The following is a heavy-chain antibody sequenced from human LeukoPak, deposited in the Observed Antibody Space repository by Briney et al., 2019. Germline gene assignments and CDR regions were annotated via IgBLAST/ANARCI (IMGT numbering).Heavy chain of an antibody. J-gene: IGHJ4*02. D-gene: IGHD4-17*01. CDR1: GFTFSDYY. V-gene: IGHV3-11*01. CDR3: ARVYGDYGAYYGY. CDR2: ISSSGGSI. Sequence: GGSLRLSCAASGFTFSDYYMSWIRQAPGKGLEWLSYISSSGGSIYYADSVKGRFTISRDNAKNSLYLQMNSLRAEDTAVYYCARVYGDYGAYYGYWGQGTLVTVSS.